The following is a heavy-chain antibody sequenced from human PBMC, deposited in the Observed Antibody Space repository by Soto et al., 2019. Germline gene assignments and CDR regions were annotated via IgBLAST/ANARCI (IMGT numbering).Heavy chain of an antibody. CDR1: GYTFSSYW. CDR2: IYPDDSDT. V-gene: IGHV5-51*01. D-gene: IGHD3-22*01. CDR3: ARRDYYSDTCPYCAYDI. Sequence: GESLKISCKGSGYTFSSYWIGWVRQMPGKGLEWMGIIYPDDSDTKYSPSFQGQVTISADKSISTAFLQWTSLKASDTAVYYCARRDYYSDTCPYCAYDIWGQGALVTVSS. J-gene: IGHJ4*03.